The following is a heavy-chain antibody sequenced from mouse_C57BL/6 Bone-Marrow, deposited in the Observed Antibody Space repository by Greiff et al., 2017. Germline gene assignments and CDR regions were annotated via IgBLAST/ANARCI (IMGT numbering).Heavy chain of an antibody. CDR3: ARACYGNYVYWYFDD. V-gene: IGHV1-52*01. J-gene: IGHJ1*03. Sequence: VKLQQPGAELVRPGSSVKLSCKASGYTFTSYWMHWVKQRPIQGLEWIGNIDPSDSETHYNQKFKDKATLTVDKSSSTAYMQLSSLTSEDSAVYYCARACYGNYVYWYFDDWGKGTTVTVSA. CDR1: GYTFTSYW. CDR2: IDPSDSET. D-gene: IGHD2-1*01.